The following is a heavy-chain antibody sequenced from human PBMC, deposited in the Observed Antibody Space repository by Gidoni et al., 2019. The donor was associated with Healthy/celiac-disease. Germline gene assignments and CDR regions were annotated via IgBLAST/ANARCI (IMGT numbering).Heavy chain of an antibody. V-gene: IGHV3-11*01. CDR2: ISSRGSTI. D-gene: IGHD6-6*01. CDR1: GFPFSHYY. CDR3: AREPSIAARPVDY. Sequence: QVQLVESGGGLVKPGGSLRLSCAASGFPFSHYYISWIRQAPGKGREWVSYISSRGSTIYYADSVKGRFTISRDNAKNSLYLKMNSLRAEDTAVYYCAREPSIAARPVDYWGQGTLVTVSS. J-gene: IGHJ4*02.